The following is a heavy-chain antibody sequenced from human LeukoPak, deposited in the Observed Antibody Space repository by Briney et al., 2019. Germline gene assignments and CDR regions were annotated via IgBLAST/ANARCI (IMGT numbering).Heavy chain of an antibody. CDR1: GFTFSSYS. CDR2: ISSSGSTI. J-gene: IGHJ4*02. CDR3: ANGRIFGVVPYADY. V-gene: IGHV3-48*04. D-gene: IGHD3-3*01. Sequence: PGGSLRLSCAASGFTFSSYSMSWIRQAPGKGLEWVSYISSSGSTIYYADSVKGRFTISRDNAKNSLYLQMNSLRAEDTAVYYCANGRIFGVVPYADYWGQGTLVTVSS.